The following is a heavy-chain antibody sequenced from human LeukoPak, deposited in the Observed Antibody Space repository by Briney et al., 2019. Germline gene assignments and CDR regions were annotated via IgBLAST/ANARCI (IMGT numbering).Heavy chain of an antibody. CDR1: GYTFTSYA. J-gene: IGHJ3*02. CDR2: INAGNGNT. V-gene: IGHV1-3*01. Sequence: ASVKVSCKASGYTFTSYAMHWVRQAPGQRLEWMGWINAGNGNTKYSQKFQGRVTITRDTSASTAYMELSSLRSEDTAVYYCARVKGCSGGSCYSGVTYAFDIWGQGTMVTVSS. D-gene: IGHD2-15*01. CDR3: ARVKGCSGGSCYSGVTYAFDI.